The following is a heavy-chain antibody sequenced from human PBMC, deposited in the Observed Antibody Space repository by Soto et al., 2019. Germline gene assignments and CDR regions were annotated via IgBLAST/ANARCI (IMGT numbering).Heavy chain of an antibody. J-gene: IGHJ3*02. D-gene: IGHD5-12*01. CDR3: ARHNSGVNSGFDI. CDR1: GCTFSLYA. CDR2: ISNSGGAT. V-gene: IGHV3-23*01. Sequence: EVQLLESGGGLVQPGGSLRLSCAASGCTFSLYAMGWVRQATGQGLEWVSTISNSGGATYFPKPAKGRFTISRDNSKNTLVLQLNSLTAEDTAVFFRARHNSGVNSGFDIWCQGTLITGSS.